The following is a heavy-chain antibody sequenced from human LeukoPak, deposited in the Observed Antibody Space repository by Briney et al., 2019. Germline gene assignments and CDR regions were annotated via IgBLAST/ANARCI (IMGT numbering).Heavy chain of an antibody. Sequence: GGSLRLSCAASGFTFSSYGMHWVRQAPGKGLEWVAFIRYDGSNKYYADSVKGGFTISRDNSKNTLYLQMKSLRAEDTAVYYCARGEGRHYYDSSGYYAFDIWGQGTMVTVSS. CDR3: ARGEGRHYYDSSGYYAFDI. J-gene: IGHJ3*02. CDR1: GFTFSSYG. V-gene: IGHV3-30*02. CDR2: IRYDGSNK. D-gene: IGHD3-22*01.